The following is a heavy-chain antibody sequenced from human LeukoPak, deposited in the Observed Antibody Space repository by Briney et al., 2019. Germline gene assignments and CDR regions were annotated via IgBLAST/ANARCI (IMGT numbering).Heavy chain of an antibody. V-gene: IGHV3-30*03. CDR2: ISYDGSNK. J-gene: IGHJ4*02. CDR1: GFTFSSYG. D-gene: IGHD2-15*01. CDR3: ASSTSTATLDY. Sequence: GGSLRLSCAASGFTFSSYGIHWVRQAPGKGLEWVAVISYDGSNKYYADSVKGRFTISRDNSKNTLYLQMNSLRAEDTAVYYCASSTSTATLDYWGQGTLVTVSS.